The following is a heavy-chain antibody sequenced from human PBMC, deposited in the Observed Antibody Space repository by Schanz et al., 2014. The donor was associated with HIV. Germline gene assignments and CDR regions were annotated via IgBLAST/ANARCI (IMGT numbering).Heavy chain of an antibody. CDR2: IWYDGTNK. CDR1: GFTFSSYG. V-gene: IGHV3-33*06. D-gene: IGHD6-6*01. CDR3: ENTEFPYSSSSDYYYGMDV. Sequence: QVQLVESGGGVVQPGRSLRLSCAASGFTFSSYGMHWVRQAPGKGLEWVAVIWYDGTNKYYADSVKGRFTISRDNSKKTRYRQMNSLRAEDRAVYYCENTEFPYSSSSDYYYGMDVWGQGTTVTVSS. J-gene: IGHJ6*02.